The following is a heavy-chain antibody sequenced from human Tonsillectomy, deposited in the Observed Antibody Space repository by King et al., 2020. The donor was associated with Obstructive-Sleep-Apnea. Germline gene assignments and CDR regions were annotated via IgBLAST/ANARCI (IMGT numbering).Heavy chain of an antibody. CDR2: IYYSGST. CDR1: GGSISSDGYS. D-gene: IGHD3-3*01. Sequence: QLQESGPGLVKPSQTLSLTCAVSGGSISSDGYSWSWIRQPPGKGLEWIGYIYYSGSTFYNPSLKSRVTISIDTSKNQFSLKLCSVTAADTAVYYCARAIWSGYSDRYYFDYWGQGTLVTVSS. V-gene: IGHV4-30-4*07. CDR3: ARAIWSGYSDRYYFDY. J-gene: IGHJ4*02.